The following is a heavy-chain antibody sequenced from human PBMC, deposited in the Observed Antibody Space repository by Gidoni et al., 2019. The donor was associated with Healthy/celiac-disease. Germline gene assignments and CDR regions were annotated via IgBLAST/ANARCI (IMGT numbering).Heavy chain of an antibody. Sequence: QVQLVESGGGVVQPGRSLRRSCAASGFTFSSYGMHWVRQAPGKGLEWVAVIWYDGSNKYYADSVKGRFTISRDNSKNTLYLQMNSLRAEDTAVYYCARDPSLLWFRESYFDYWGQGTLVTVSS. CDR2: IWYDGSNK. D-gene: IGHD3-10*01. CDR1: GFTFSSYG. J-gene: IGHJ4*02. V-gene: IGHV3-33*01. CDR3: ARDPSLLWFRESYFDY.